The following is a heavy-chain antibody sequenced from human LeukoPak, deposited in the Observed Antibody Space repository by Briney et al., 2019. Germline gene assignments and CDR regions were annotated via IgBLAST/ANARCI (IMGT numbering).Heavy chain of an antibody. Sequence: PSETLSLTCAVYGGSFSGYYWSWIRQPPGKGLEWIGEINHSGSTNYNPSLKSRVTISVDTSKNQFSLKLSSVTAADTAVYYCARHGSIATDYWGQGTLVTVSS. CDR2: INHSGST. CDR3: ARHGSIATDY. V-gene: IGHV4-34*01. J-gene: IGHJ4*02. D-gene: IGHD6-6*01. CDR1: GGSFSGYY.